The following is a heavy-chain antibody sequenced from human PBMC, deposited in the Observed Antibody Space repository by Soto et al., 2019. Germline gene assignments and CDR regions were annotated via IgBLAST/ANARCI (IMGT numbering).Heavy chain of an antibody. Sequence: EVHLVESGGGLVQPGGSLTLSCAASGFTVNTYWMSWVRQAPGKGVEWVANINKPGTGKYHLDSVEGRFSISKDNAKNSLYLQMRSLRAEDSAVYYCARVGYWADRVTDWSVEYWGQGALVSVTS. V-gene: IGHV3-7*04. CDR3: ARVGYWADRVTDWSVEY. J-gene: IGHJ4*02. D-gene: IGHD3-9*01. CDR1: GFTVNTYW. CDR2: INKPGTGK.